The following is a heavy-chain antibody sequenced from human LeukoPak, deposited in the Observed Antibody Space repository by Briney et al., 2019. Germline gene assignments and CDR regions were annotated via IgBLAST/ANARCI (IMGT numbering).Heavy chain of an antibody. CDR2: IYTSGST. D-gene: IGHD6-13*01. CDR3: ARGVGSSSWYWFDP. V-gene: IGHV4-4*07. CDR1: GGSISSYY. Sequence: PSETLSLTCTVSGGSISSYYWSWIRQPAGKGLEWIGRIYTSGSTNYNPSLESRVTMSVDTSKNQFSLKLSSVTAADTAAYYCARGVGSSSWYWFDPWGQGTLVTVSS. J-gene: IGHJ5*02.